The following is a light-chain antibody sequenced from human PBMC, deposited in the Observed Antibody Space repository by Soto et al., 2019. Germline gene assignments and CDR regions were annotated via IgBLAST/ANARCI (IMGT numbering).Light chain of an antibody. CDR3: QSYDSSLSGFWV. V-gene: IGLV1-40*01. CDR2: VNS. J-gene: IGLJ3*02. CDR1: SSNIGAGYH. Sequence: QSVLTQPPSVSGAPGQRVTISCTGSSSNIGAGYHVHWYQQLPGTAPKLLIYVNSNRPSGVPDRFSGSKSGTSASLAITGLQAEDEADYYCQSYDSSLSGFWVFGGGTKLTVL.